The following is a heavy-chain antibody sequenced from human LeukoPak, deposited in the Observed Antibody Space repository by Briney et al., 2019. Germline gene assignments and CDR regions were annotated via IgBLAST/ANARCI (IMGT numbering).Heavy chain of an antibody. CDR3: ARAGSGYEDGFDY. CDR1: GFTFSGYT. Sequence: NPGGSLRLSCVASGFTFSGYTINWVRQAPGKGLEWVSSISSSSSYIYYADSVKGRFTISRHNAKNSLYLQMNSLRAEDTAVYYCARAGSGYEDGFDYWGQGTLVTVSS. D-gene: IGHD5-12*01. CDR2: ISSSSSYI. J-gene: IGHJ4*02. V-gene: IGHV3-21*01.